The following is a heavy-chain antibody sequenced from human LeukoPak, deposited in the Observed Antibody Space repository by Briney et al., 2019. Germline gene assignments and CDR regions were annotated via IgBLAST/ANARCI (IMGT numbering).Heavy chain of an antibody. D-gene: IGHD3-10*01. CDR2: IRYDGSNK. Sequence: PGGSLRLSCAASGFTFSNCGMHWVRQAPGKGLEWVAFIRYDGSNKYYADSVKGRFTISRDNSKNTLYLQMNSLRAEDTAVYYCARDHRGSGSRYYYYYMDVWGKGTTVTISS. CDR3: ARDHRGSGSRYYYYYMDV. J-gene: IGHJ6*03. V-gene: IGHV3-30*02. CDR1: GFTFSNCG.